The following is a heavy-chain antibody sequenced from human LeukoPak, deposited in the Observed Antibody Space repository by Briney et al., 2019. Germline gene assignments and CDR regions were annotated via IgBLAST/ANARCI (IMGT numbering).Heavy chain of an antibody. D-gene: IGHD3/OR15-3a*01. CDR1: GGSISSYY. CDR2: IYYSGST. V-gene: IGHV4-59*01. Sequence: SEALSLTCTVSGGSISSYYWSWIRQPPGKGLEWIGYIYYSGSTNYNPSLKSRVTISVDTSKNQFSLKLSSVTAADTAVYYCARSHSIWTSFDYWGQGTLVTVSS. J-gene: IGHJ4*02. CDR3: ARSHSIWTSFDY.